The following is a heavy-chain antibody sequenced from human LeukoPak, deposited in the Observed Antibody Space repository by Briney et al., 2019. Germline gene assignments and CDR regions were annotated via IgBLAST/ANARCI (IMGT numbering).Heavy chain of an antibody. D-gene: IGHD3-9*01. CDR3: AKARVTTGYYMQVDY. CDR1: VFTFSTYA. Sequence: PGGSLRLSCAPSVFTFSTYAMTWVRQAPGKGLEWVSVISASGTAHYADSMKGRFTISRDNSKNTVYPQLSSLRPEDTAVYYCAKARVTTGYYMQVDYWGQGTLVTVSS. CDR2: ISASGTA. J-gene: IGHJ4*02. V-gene: IGHV3-23*01.